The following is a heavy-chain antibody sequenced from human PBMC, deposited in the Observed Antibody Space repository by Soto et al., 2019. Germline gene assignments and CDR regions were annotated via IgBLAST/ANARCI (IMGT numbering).Heavy chain of an antibody. J-gene: IGHJ3*02. CDR1: GGSISSYY. CDR3: ARDGVGEDNAFDI. D-gene: IGHD3-16*01. CDR2: IYYSGST. V-gene: IGHV4-59*01. Sequence: SETLSLTCTVSGGSISSYYWSWIRQPPGKGLEWIGYIYYSGSTNYNPSLKSRVTISVDTSKNQFSLKLSSVTAADTAVYYCARDGVGEDNAFDIWGQGTMVPVSS.